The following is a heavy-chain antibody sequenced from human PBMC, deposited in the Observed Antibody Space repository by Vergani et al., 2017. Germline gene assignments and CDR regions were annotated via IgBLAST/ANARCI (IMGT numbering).Heavy chain of an antibody. V-gene: IGHV3-33*01. CDR2: ISFDGSNK. CDR3: ATLKSYYYDT. CDR1: GFTFSSYG. J-gene: IGHJ5*02. Sequence: QEQLLQSGGGVVQPGGSLRLSCAASGFTFSSYGMHWVRQAPGKGLQWVAVISFDGSNKYYADSVKGRFTISRDNSKNTLYLQMNSLRAEDTAVFYCATLKSYYYDTWGQGTLVTVSS. D-gene: IGHD3-22*01.